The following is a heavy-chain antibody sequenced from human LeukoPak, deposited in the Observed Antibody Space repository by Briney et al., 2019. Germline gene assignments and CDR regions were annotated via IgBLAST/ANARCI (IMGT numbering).Heavy chain of an antibody. CDR3: AKDRSYYDSGGFRNFDY. J-gene: IGHJ4*02. D-gene: IGHD3-22*01. CDR1: GFTFSSCG. V-gene: IGHV3-30*02. CDR2: IRNDGSNS. Sequence: GGSLRLSCAASGFTFSSCGMHWVRQAPGKGLEWVAFIRNDGSNSYYADSVKGRFTISRDNSKNTLYLQMNSLRPEDTAVYYCAKDRSYYDSGGFRNFDYWGQGTLVTVSS.